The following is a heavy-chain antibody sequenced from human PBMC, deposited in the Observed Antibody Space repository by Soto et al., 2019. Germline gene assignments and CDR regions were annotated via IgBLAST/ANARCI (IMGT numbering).Heavy chain of an antibody. V-gene: IGHV3-7*03. CDR1: GFSFGNYW. D-gene: IGHD3-3*01. Sequence: PGGSLRLSCAVSGFSFGNYWMSWVRQAPGKGLEWLASIKEDGSERYYLDSVKGRFTISRDNAKDSLSLQTNSLRGEDTAFYYCARDVGPVTIFGEALSGYFDFWGQGTLVTVSS. CDR2: IKEDGSER. CDR3: ARDVGPVTIFGEALSGYFDF. J-gene: IGHJ4*02.